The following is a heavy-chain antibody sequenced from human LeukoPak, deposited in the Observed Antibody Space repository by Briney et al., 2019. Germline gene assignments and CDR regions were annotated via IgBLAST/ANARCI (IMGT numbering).Heavy chain of an antibody. CDR3: ARSIQLWPHSTFDY. CDR2: IYYSGST. V-gene: IGHV4-39*07. CDR1: GGSISSSSNY. Sequence: SETLSLTCTVSGGSISSSSNYWGWIRQPPRKGLEWIGNIYYSGSTYYHPSLKSRVTISVDTSKNQFSLKLSSVTAADTAVYYCARSIQLWPHSTFDYWGQGTLVTVSS. J-gene: IGHJ4*02. D-gene: IGHD5-18*01.